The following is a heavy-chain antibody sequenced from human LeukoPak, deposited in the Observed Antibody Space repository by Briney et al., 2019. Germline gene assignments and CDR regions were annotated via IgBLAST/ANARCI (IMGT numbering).Heavy chain of an antibody. CDR3: AREGGPYRPLDY. CDR2: VSYDGSTK. CDR1: GFTFSTYT. V-gene: IGHV3-30-3*01. J-gene: IGHJ4*02. Sequence: GGCLRLSCAASGFTFSTYTMHWVRQAPGKGLEWVALVSYDGSTKYYGDSVKGQFTISRDNSKNTLSLQMNSLRTEDTAVYYCAREGGPYRPLDYSGQGTLVAVAS.